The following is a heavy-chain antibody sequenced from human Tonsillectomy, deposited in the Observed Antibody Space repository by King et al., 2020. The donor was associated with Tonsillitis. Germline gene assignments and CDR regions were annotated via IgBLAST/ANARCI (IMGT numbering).Heavy chain of an antibody. V-gene: IGHV3-15*01. J-gene: IGHJ4*02. CDR3: TTGGHYFGD. D-gene: IGHD3-16*01. CDR2: IKRRSDGGTT. CDR1: GVSVRDAW. Sequence: VQLVESGGDLLKPGGSLRLSCAAYGVSVRDAWMSWVRQAPGKGLEWVGHIKRRSDGGTTDYVAPVKGRFTISRDDSKNMLYLEMNSLKTEDTDVYYRTTGGHYFGDWGQGTLVTVSS.